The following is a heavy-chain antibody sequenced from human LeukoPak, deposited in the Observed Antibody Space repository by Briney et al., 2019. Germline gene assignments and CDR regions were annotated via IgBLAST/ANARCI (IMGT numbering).Heavy chain of an antibody. Sequence: GGSLRLSCGASGFTFSDYYMSWIRQAPGKGLEWVSYISGSGSTTYYADSVKGRFTISRDNAKNSLYLQMNSLRAEDTAVYYCARDIPYVVVPAPGVMDVWGKGTTVTVSS. CDR1: GFTFSDYY. V-gene: IGHV3-11*04. CDR3: ARDIPYVVVPAPGVMDV. J-gene: IGHJ6*03. D-gene: IGHD2-2*01. CDR2: ISGSGSTT.